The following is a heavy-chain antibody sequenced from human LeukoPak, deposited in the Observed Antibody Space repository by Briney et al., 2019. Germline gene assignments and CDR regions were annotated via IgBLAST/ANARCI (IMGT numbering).Heavy chain of an antibody. Sequence: PGGSLRLSCAASGFTFSSYSMTWVRQAPGKGLEWVSYISGSTSTIYNADSVKGRFTISRDNAKNSLYLQMNSLRAEDTAVYYCARDAGYSYGYPFFPWGQGTLVTVSS. D-gene: IGHD5-18*01. J-gene: IGHJ5*02. CDR3: ARDAGYSYGYPFFP. V-gene: IGHV3-48*01. CDR1: GFTFSSYS. CDR2: ISGSTSTI.